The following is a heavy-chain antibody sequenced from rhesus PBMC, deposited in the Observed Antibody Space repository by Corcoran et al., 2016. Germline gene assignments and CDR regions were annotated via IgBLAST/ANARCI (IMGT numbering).Heavy chain of an antibody. Sequence: QVQLVQSGAEAKKPAASVKVSCKASGFPFGRHAIRRVRQAPGQGLEWMGVIIPLVGITNYAEKFQGRVTITADTSTSTAYMELSSLRSEDTAVYYCARKGSYGSNLFDYWGQGVLVTVSS. CDR1: GFPFGRHA. CDR3: ARKGSYGSNLFDY. D-gene: IGHD4-29*01. J-gene: IGHJ4*01. CDR2: IIPLVGIT. V-gene: IGHV1-198*02.